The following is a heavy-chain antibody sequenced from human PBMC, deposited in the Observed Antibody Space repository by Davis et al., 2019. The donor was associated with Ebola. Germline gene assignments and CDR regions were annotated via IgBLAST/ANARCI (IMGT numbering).Heavy chain of an antibody. D-gene: IGHD1-20*01. Sequence: ASVKVSCKAAGYTFTSSDINWVRQAPGQGLEWMGWMNANGGNAGYAQQFEDRVTMTRDTSKSTAYMELSSLRSEDTAVYFCARGKFHDNCDGISCFGESPYGMDVWGQGTTVTVSS. V-gene: IGHV1-8*01. CDR2: MNANGGNA. J-gene: IGHJ6*02. CDR3: ARGKFHDNCDGISCFGESPYGMDV. CDR1: GYTFTSSD.